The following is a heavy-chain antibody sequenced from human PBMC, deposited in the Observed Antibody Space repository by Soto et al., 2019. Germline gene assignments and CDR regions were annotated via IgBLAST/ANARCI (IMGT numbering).Heavy chain of an antibody. V-gene: IGHV1-46*01. D-gene: IGHD1-1*01. CDR3: ARDWRVIPYYYYYYGMDV. CDR1: GYTFTSYY. CDR2: INPSGGST. J-gene: IGHJ6*02. Sequence: ASVKVSCKASGYTFTSYYMHWVRQAPGQGFEWMGIINPSGGSTSYAQKFQGRVTMTRDTSTSTVYMELSSLRSEDTAVYYCARDWRVIPYYYYYYGMDVWGQGTTVTVSS.